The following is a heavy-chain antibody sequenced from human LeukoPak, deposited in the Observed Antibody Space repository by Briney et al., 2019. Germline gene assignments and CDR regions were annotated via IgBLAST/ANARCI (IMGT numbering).Heavy chain of an antibody. D-gene: IGHD6-13*01. J-gene: IGHJ4*02. CDR1: GGSFSGYH. Sequence: SETLSLTCAVYGGSFSGYHWSWIRQPPGKGLEWIGEINHSGSTNYNPSLKSRVTISVDTSKNQFSLKLSSVTAADTAVYYCARGRYSKPLDYWGQGTLVTVSS. CDR2: INHSGST. CDR3: ARGRYSKPLDY. V-gene: IGHV4-34*01.